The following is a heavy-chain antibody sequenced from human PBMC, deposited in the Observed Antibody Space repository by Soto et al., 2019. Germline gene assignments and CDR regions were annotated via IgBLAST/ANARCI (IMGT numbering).Heavy chain of an antibody. CDR3: AKSGNGALIGYCSGGSCV. D-gene: IGHD2-15*01. CDR2: ISGSGGST. J-gene: IGHJ4*02. Sequence: GGSLRLSCAASGFTFSSYAMSWVRQAPGKGLEWVSAISGSGGSTYYADSVKGRFTISRDNSKNTLYLQMNSLRAEDTAVYYCAKSGNGALIGYCSGGSCVWGQGTLVTVSS. V-gene: IGHV3-23*01. CDR1: GFTFSSYA.